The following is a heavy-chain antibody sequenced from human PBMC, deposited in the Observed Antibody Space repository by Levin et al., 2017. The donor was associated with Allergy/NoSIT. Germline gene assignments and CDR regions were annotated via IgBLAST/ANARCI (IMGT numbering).Heavy chain of an antibody. CDR2: INHDGSST. D-gene: IGHD1-26*01. CDR3: ARGEYSGSHDY. CDR1: GFTFSRHW. J-gene: IGHJ4*02. Sequence: QPGGSLRLSCAGSGFTFSRHWMHWVRQAPGKGLVWVSRINHDGSSTTYADSVKGRFTISRDNAKNTLYLQMNSLRAEDTAVYYCARGEYSGSHDYWGQGTLVTVSS. V-gene: IGHV3-74*01.